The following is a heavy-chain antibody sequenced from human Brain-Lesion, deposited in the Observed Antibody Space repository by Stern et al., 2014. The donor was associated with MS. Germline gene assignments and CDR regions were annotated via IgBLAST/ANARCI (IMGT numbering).Heavy chain of an antibody. CDR2: IFNSGST. D-gene: IGHD2-2*01. V-gene: IGHV4-61*02. CDR1: GGSISSGGYY. Sequence: VQLEESGPGLVKPSQTLSLSCTVSGGSISSGGYYWSWIRQPAGKGLEWLGRIFNSGSTSYNPSLKSRGTISIDTSKNQFSLRLNSMTAADTAVYYCARGRVVPGFQYYATDVWGQGTTVIVSS. J-gene: IGHJ6*02. CDR3: ARGRVVPGFQYYATDV.